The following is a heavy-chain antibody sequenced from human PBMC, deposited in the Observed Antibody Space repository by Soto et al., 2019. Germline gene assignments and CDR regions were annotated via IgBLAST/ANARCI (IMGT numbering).Heavy chain of an antibody. D-gene: IGHD2-8*01. V-gene: IGHV3-48*02. J-gene: IGHJ5*02. CDR3: ARDNGMAGSFDP. CDR2: ITVSSSTI. Sequence: GWSLRLSCAASVFTFSGYSMNWVRQAPGKGLEWISYITVSSSTIYYADSVEGRFTISRDNAKNSLFLRMNSLRDEDTAMYYCARDNGMAGSFDPWGQGTLVTVSS. CDR1: VFTFSGYS.